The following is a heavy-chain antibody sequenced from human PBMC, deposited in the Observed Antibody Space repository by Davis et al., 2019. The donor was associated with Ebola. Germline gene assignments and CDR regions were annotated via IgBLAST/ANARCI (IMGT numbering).Heavy chain of an antibody. D-gene: IGHD7-27*01. CDR2: IKQDGSEK. CDR3: ARDLGNYGMDV. J-gene: IGHJ6*02. Sequence: GESLKISCAASGFTFSSYWMSWVRQAPGKGLEWFANIKQDGSEKYYVDSVKGRFTISRDNAKNSLYLQMNSLRAEDTAVYYCARDLGNYGMDVWGQGTTVTVSS. V-gene: IGHV3-7*01. CDR1: GFTFSSYW.